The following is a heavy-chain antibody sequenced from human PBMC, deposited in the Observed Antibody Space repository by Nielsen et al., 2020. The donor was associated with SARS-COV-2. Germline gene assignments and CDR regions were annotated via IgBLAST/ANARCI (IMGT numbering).Heavy chain of an antibody. V-gene: IGHV2-5*02. D-gene: IGHD5-12*01. CDR2: IYWDDDK. CDR1: GFSLSTSGVG. Sequence: SGPTLVKPTQTFTLTCTFSGFSLSTSGVGVGWIRQPPGKALEWLALIYWDDDKRYSPSLKSRLTITKDTSKNQVVLTMTNMDPVDTATYYCGGYGLLDAFDIWGQGTMVTVSS. CDR3: GGYGLLDAFDI. J-gene: IGHJ3*02.